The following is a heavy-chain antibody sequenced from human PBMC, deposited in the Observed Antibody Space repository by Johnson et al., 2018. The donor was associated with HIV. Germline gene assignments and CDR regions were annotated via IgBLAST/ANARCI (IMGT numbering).Heavy chain of an antibody. CDR1: GFTFSNYG. Sequence: VQLVESGGGVVQPGGSLRLSCAASGFTFSNYGMHWVRQAPGKGLEWVSYISSSGSTIYYADSVKGRFTISRDNAKNSLYLQMNSLRAEDTAVYYCARVVSSLTSPPDIWGQGTMVTVSS. D-gene: IGHD6-6*01. V-gene: IGHV3-48*04. CDR2: ISSSGSTI. J-gene: IGHJ3*02. CDR3: ARVVSSLTSPPDI.